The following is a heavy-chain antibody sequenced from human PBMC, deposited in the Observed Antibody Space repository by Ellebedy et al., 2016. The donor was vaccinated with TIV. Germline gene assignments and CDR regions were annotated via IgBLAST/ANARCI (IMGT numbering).Heavy chain of an antibody. CDR1: GFTFSSYG. V-gene: IGHV3-33*01. D-gene: IGHD6-13*01. J-gene: IGHJ4*02. CDR3: ARDAYSSSWYKYFDY. CDR2: IWYDGSNK. Sequence: PGGSLRLSCAASGFTFSSYGMHWVRQAPGKGLEWVAVIWYDGSNKYYADSVKGRFTISRDNSKNTLYLQMNSLRAEDTAVYYCARDAYSSSWYKYFDYWGQGTLVTVSS.